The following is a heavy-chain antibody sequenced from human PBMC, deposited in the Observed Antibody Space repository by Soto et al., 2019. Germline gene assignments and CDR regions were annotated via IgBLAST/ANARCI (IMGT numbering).Heavy chain of an antibody. CDR3: ARDRSTMVRGVIRDYYMDV. V-gene: IGHV3-33*01. J-gene: IGHJ6*03. Sequence: GGSLRLSCAASGFTFSSYGMHWVRQAPGKGLEWVAVIWYDGSNKYYADSVKGRFTISRDNSKNTLYLQMNSLRAEDTAVYYCARDRSTMVRGVIRDYYMDVWGKGTTVTVSS. D-gene: IGHD3-10*01. CDR1: GFTFSSYG. CDR2: IWYDGSNK.